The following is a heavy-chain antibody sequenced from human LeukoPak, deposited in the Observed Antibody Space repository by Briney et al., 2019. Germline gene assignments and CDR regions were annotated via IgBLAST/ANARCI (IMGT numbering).Heavy chain of an antibody. CDR3: ARGGLRFLEWLPDFDY. V-gene: IGHV4-59*01. Sequence: SETLSLTCTVSGGSISSYYWSWIRQPPGKGLEWIGYIYYSGSTNYNPYLKSRVTISVDTSKNQLSLKLSSVTAADTAVYYRARGGLRFLEWLPDFDYWGQGTLVTVSS. CDR1: GGSISSYY. J-gene: IGHJ4*02. CDR2: IYYSGST. D-gene: IGHD3-3*01.